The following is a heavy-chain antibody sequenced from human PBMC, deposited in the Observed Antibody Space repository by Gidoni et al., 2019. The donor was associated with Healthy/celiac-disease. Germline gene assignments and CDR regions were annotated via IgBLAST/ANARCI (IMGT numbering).Heavy chain of an antibody. J-gene: IGHJ6*02. CDR2: ISGSGGST. V-gene: IGHV3-23*01. D-gene: IGHD3-10*01. Sequence: EVQLLESGGGLVQPGGSLRLSCAASGFTFISYSMSWVRQAPGKGLAWVSAISGSGGSTYYADSVKGRFTISRDKSKNTLYLQMNSLRAEDTAVYYCAKVGGVTYYYYGMDVWGQGTTVTVSS. CDR1: GFTFISYS. CDR3: AKVGGVTYYYYGMDV.